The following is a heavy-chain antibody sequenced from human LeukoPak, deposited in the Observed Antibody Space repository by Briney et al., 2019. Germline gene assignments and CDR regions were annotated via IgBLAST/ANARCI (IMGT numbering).Heavy chain of an antibody. CDR2: ISGSGGTT. V-gene: IGHV3-23*01. CDR3: AADGLESRDVYSFDY. J-gene: IGHJ4*02. CDR1: GFSFSGYA. Sequence: PAESLTLTCAVSGFSFSGYAMSWIRQPPGKGLGWISAISGSGGTTYYADSMKGRSTISKANTKHTLDMQMTSPTAEATAVYYCAADGLESRDVYSFDYWGQGTLVTVSS. D-gene: IGHD3-3*01.